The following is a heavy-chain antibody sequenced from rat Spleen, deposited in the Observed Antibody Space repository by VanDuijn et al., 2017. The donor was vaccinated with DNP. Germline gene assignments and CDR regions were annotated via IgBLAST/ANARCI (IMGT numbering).Heavy chain of an antibody. CDR2: LWTGGST. J-gene: IGHJ2*01. V-gene: IGHV2-30*01. CDR3: AIPGRYSGDY. CDR1: GFSLTSFH. Sequence: QVQLKESGPGLVQPSQTLSLACTVSGFSLTSFHVHWVRQPSGKGLEWMGVLWTGGSTEYNSALKSRLSISRDTSKSQVFLKMNSLQTEDTAMYFCAIPGRYSGDYWGQGVMVTVSS. D-gene: IGHD1-1*01.